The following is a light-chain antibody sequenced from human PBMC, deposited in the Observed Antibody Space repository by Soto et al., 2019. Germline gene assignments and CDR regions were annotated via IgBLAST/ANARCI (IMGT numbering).Light chain of an antibody. CDR2: AAS. Sequence: DIQMTQSPSSVSASVGDRVTITCRASQGISSWLVWYQQKPGKAPNLLIHAASSLQSGVPSRFSGSGSATDFTLTISSLQPEDFATYYCQQANSFPLTFGGGTKVEIK. CDR1: QGISSW. J-gene: IGKJ4*01. V-gene: IGKV1-12*01. CDR3: QQANSFPLT.